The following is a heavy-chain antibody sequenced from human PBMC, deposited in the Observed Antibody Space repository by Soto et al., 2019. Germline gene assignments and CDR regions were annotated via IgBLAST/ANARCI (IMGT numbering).Heavy chain of an antibody. V-gene: IGHV3-33*01. CDR2: IWYDGSNK. CDR1: GFTFSSYG. J-gene: IGHJ4*02. CDR3: ARDRGLSQGFDY. Sequence: GGSLRLSCAASGFTFSSYGMHWVRQAPGKGLEWVAVIWYDGSNKYYADSVKGRFTISRDNSKNTLYLQMNSLRAEDTAVYYCARDRGLSQGFDYWGQGTLVTVSS.